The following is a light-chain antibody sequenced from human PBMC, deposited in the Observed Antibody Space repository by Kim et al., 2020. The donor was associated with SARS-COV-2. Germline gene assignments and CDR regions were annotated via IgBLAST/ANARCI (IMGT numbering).Light chain of an antibody. CDR3: AAWDDSLNGPWV. CDR1: SSNFGFNT. CDR2: SNN. J-gene: IGLJ3*02. Sequence: QRVTISCSGSSSNFGFNTGNWYQQLPGTATKLLIYSNNQRPSGVPDRFSGSKSGTSASLAISGLQSEAEADYYCAAWDDSLNGPWVFGGGTQLTVL. V-gene: IGLV1-44*01.